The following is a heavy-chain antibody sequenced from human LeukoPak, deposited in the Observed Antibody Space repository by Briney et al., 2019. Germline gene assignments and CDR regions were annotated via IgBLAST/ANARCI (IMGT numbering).Heavy chain of an antibody. Sequence: GGSLRLSCAASGFRFSDYYMTWIRQAPGKGPEWVAYISSPGTTLYYVDSVKGRFTISRDNAKNSMYPQMNSLRAEDTAVYYCASGIQPRLSWFFDLWGRGTQVIVSS. J-gene: IGHJ2*01. D-gene: IGHD5-18*01. V-gene: IGHV3-11*01. CDR3: ASGIQPRLSWFFDL. CDR2: ISSPGTTL. CDR1: GFRFSDYY.